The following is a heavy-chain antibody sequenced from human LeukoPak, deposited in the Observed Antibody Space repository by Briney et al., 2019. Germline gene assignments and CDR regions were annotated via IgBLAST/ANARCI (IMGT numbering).Heavy chain of an antibody. J-gene: IGHJ3*02. D-gene: IGHD2-2*01. Sequence: SETLSLTCTVSGGSISSYYWNWIRQPPGKGLEWIGYIYYSGSTNYNPSLKSRVIISVDTSKNQFSLTLTSVTAADTAVYYCARARCSSSNCPAKGAFDIWGQGTMVTVSS. CDR1: GGSISSYY. CDR2: IYYSGST. V-gene: IGHV4-59*01. CDR3: ARARCSSSNCPAKGAFDI.